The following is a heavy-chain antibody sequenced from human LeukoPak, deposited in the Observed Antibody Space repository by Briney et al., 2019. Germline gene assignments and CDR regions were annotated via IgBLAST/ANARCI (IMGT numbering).Heavy chain of an antibody. Sequence: GGSLRLSCAASGFTFSSYWMHWVRQAPGKGLVWVSRINSDGSRTSYADSVKGRFTISRDNAKNTLYLQMNSLRAEDTAVYYCARETYSYGYNLSNEFDYWGQGTLVTVSS. CDR3: ARETYSYGYNLSNEFDY. J-gene: IGHJ4*02. D-gene: IGHD5-18*01. CDR1: GFTFSSYW. CDR2: INSDGSRT. V-gene: IGHV3-74*01.